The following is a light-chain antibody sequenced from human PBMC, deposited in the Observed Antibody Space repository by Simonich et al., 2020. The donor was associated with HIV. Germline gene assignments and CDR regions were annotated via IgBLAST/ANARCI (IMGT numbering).Light chain of an antibody. CDR1: NSLLYSSNNRHY. CDR2: WAS. Sequence: DIVLTQSPDSLPVSLGEWATINCKSSNSLLYSSNNRHYLAWYQQKPVQPPKRLIYWASPRESGVPDRFSGSGSGTDFTLTISSLQAEDVAVYYCQQYYSTPLTFGGGTKVEIK. J-gene: IGKJ4*01. V-gene: IGKV4-1*01. CDR3: QQYYSTPLT.